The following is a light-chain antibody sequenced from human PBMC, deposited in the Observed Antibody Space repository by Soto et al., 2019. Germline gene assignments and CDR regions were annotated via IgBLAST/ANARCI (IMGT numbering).Light chain of an antibody. CDR1: SSVVGSYNL. CDR2: EVS. CDR3: CSYAASSTFV. Sequence: QSVLTQPASVSGSPGQSITISCTGTSSVVGSYNLVSWYQQHPGKAPKLMIYEVSKRPSGVSNRFSGSKSGNTASLTISGLQAEDEADYYCCSYAASSTFVFGGGTKVTVL. J-gene: IGLJ2*01. V-gene: IGLV2-23*02.